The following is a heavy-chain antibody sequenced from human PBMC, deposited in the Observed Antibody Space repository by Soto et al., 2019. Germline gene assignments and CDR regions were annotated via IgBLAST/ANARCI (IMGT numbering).Heavy chain of an antibody. J-gene: IGHJ1*01. D-gene: IGHD6-19*01. V-gene: IGHV3-7*01. CDR2: IKQDGSEK. CDR3: ARDNSGWALRGIFQH. Sequence: PGGSLRLSCAASGFTFSSYWMSWVRQAPGKGLEWVANIKQDGSEKYYVDSVKGRFTISRDNAKNSLYLQMNSLRAEDTAVYYCARDNSGWALRGIFQHWGQGTLVTVSS. CDR1: GFTFSSYW.